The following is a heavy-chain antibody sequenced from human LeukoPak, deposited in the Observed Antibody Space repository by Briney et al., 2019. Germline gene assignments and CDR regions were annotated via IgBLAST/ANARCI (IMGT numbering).Heavy chain of an antibody. CDR3: ARGAPGSYCSGGSCPYFDY. CDR1: GYTFTSYD. Sequence: ASVKVSCKASGYTFTSYDINWVRQATGQGLEWMGWVNPNSGHTGYAQKFQGRVTMTTNTSLSTAYMELSSLRSEDTAVYYCARGAPGSYCSGGSCPYFDYWGQGILVSVSP. CDR2: VNPNSGHT. D-gene: IGHD2-15*01. J-gene: IGHJ4*02. V-gene: IGHV1-8*01.